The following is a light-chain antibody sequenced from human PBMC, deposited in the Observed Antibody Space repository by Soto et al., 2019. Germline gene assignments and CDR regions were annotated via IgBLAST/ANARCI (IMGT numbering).Light chain of an antibody. CDR3: QQYNTWPPVT. CDR1: ESVNTK. Sequence: EIVLTQSPATLAMSPGERATLSCRTSESVNTKVAWYQQKSGQAPRLLIYGASTRATGIPARFSGSGSGTEFTLTISSLQSEDFAVYYCQQYNTWPPVTFGGGTKVDIK. CDR2: GAS. V-gene: IGKV3-15*01. J-gene: IGKJ4*01.